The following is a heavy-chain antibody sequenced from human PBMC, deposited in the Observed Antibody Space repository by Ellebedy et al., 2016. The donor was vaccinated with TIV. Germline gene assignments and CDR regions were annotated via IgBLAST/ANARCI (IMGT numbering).Heavy chain of an antibody. D-gene: IGHD3-10*01. CDR3: AHFLGNTMVRGVLTALDY. CDR2: ISNDGSNE. V-gene: IGHV3-30-3*01. CDR1: GFTFSSYA. Sequence: GESLKISCEASGFTFSSYAMHWVRQAPGKGLEWVAVISNDGSNEYYADSAKGRLTIFRDNSKDTFYLQVNSLRAEDTAVYYCAHFLGNTMVRGVLTALDYWGQGALVTVSS. J-gene: IGHJ4*02.